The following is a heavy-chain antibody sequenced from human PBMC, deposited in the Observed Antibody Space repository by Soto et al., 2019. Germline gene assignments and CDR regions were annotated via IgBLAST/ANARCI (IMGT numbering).Heavy chain of an antibody. CDR2: ISHSGST. Sequence: SETLSLTCAVYGGSFSDYYWSWIRQPPGKGLEWIGEISHSGSTNYNPPLKSRVTISVDTSKNQFSLKLSSVTAADTAVYYCARGIGYCSSTSCSPNWFDPWGQGTLVTVSS. D-gene: IGHD2-2*03. CDR1: GGSFSDYY. CDR3: ARGIGYCSSTSCSPNWFDP. J-gene: IGHJ5*02. V-gene: IGHV4-34*01.